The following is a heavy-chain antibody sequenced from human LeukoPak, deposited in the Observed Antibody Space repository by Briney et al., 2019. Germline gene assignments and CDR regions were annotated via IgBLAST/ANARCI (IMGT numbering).Heavy chain of an antibody. D-gene: IGHD1-26*01. CDR2: IYYSGST. J-gene: IGHJ4*02. Sequence: SETLSLTCTVSGGSISSGSYYWGWIRQPPGKGLEWIGSIYYSGSTYYNPSLKSRVTISVDTSKNQFSLKLSSVTAADTAVYYCARGSGSYWYWGQGTLVTVSS. V-gene: IGHV4-39*07. CDR3: ARGSGSYWY. CDR1: GGSISSGSYY.